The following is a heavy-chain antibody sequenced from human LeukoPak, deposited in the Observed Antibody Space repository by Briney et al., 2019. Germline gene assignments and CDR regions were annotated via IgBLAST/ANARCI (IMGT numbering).Heavy chain of an antibody. CDR3: GVVAGTPFDY. J-gene: IGHJ4*02. CDR1: GYSISSGYY. CDR2: LYHSGST. Sequence: KTSETLSLTCAVSGYSISSGYYWGWVRQPPGKGLEWIGSLYHSGSTYYNPSLKSRVTISLDTSKNQFSLKLSSVTAADTAVYYCGVVAGTPFDYWGQGTLVTVSS. D-gene: IGHD6-19*01. V-gene: IGHV4-38-2*01.